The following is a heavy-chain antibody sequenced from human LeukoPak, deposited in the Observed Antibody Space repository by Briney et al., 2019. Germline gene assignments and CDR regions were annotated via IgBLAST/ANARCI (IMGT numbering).Heavy chain of an antibody. CDR3: ARDPWGYRAGVMDF. CDR2: INTDWAPT. V-gene: IGHV3-74*01. Sequence: GGALRLSCASSGFTLSSYWMHWVRQVPGKGLVWVSRINTDWAPTTYADSAKGRFTISRDNAKNTLSLQVPSLGAEDTALYYCARDPWGYRAGVMDFWGLGTLVTVSS. D-gene: IGHD1-1*01. CDR1: GFTLSSYW. J-gene: IGHJ4*02.